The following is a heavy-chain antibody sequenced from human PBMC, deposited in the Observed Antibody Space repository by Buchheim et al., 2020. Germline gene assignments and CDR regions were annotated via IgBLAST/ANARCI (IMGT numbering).Heavy chain of an antibody. D-gene: IGHD3-10*01. Sequence: QVQLQESGPGLVKPSQTLSLTCPVSCGSISSGDYYWSWIRQPPGKGLEWIGYIYYSVRTYYHPSLKSRVTISADTSQNHFSLKLSSVTAADTAVDYCARGGAYYGSGSYPDYWGQGTL. CDR1: CGSISSGDYY. CDR3: ARGGAYYGSGSYPDY. V-gene: IGHV4-30-4*01. J-gene: IGHJ4*02. CDR2: IYYSVRT.